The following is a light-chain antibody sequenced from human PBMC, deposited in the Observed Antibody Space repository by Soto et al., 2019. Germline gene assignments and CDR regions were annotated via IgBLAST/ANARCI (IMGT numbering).Light chain of an antibody. Sequence: VFTLSPCTLSLSPGERATLSCRASQSVSSSYLAWYQQKPGQAPRLLIYGASNRATGIPDRFSGSGSGTDFTLTISRLEPEDFAVYYCQQYDNSPLTFGGGTKVDI. V-gene: IGKV3-20*01. CDR2: GAS. CDR3: QQYDNSPLT. J-gene: IGKJ4*01. CDR1: QSVSSSY.